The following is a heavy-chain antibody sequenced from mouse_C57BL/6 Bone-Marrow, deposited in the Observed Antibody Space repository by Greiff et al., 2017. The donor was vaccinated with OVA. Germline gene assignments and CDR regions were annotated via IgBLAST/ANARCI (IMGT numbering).Heavy chain of an antibody. Sequence: ESGPGLVKPSQSLSLTCSVTGYSITSGYYWNWIRQFPGNKLEWMGYISYDGSNNYNPSLKNRISITRDTSKNQFFLKLKSVTTEDTATYYCASKATWGQGTSVTVSS. V-gene: IGHV3-6*01. CDR2: ISYDGSN. CDR1: GYSITSGYY. J-gene: IGHJ4*01. CDR3: ASKAT. D-gene: IGHD1-1*01.